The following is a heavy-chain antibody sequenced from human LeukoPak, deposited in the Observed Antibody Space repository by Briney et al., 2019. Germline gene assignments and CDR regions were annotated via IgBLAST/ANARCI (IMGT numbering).Heavy chain of an antibody. D-gene: IGHD2-2*01. CDR2: IYYSGTT. J-gene: IGHJ5*02. V-gene: IGHV4-39*07. CDR1: GVSISSSSYY. Sequence: SETLSLTCTVSGVSISSSSYYWGWIRQPPGKGLEWIGSIYYSGTTYYNPSLKSRVTISVDTSKNQFSLKLSSVTAAHTAVYYCARDQLLSPTWFDPWGQGTLVTVSS. CDR3: ARDQLLSPTWFDP.